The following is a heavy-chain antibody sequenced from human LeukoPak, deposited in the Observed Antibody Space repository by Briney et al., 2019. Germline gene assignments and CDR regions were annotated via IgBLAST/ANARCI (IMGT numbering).Heavy chain of an antibody. CDR2: IYYSGGT. D-gene: IGHD6-6*01. Sequence: PSETLSLTCTVSGGSISSGSYYWSWIRQPPGKEPEWIGYIYYSGGTNYKPSLKSRVTISVDTSKNQFSLKLSSVTAADTAVYYCARDLRGPRPGGDYWGQGTLVTVSS. CDR3: ARDLRGPRPGGDY. J-gene: IGHJ4*02. CDR1: GGSISSGSYY. V-gene: IGHV4-61*01.